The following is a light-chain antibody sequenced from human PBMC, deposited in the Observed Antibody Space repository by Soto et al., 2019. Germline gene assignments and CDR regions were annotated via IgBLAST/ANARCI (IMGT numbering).Light chain of an antibody. CDR1: ESVTSSC. CDR2: GAT. Sequence: EIVLTQSPDTLSLSPGERATLSCTASESVTSSCLAWYQRKPGQAPRLLIHGATTRATGIPARFSGSGSGTEFTLTISSLQSEDFAVYYCQQYNNWPRTFGQGTKVEIK. V-gene: IGKV3-15*01. CDR3: QQYNNWPRT. J-gene: IGKJ1*01.